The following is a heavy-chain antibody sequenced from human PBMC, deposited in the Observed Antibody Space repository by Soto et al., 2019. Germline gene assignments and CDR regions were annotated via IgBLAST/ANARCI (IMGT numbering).Heavy chain of an antibody. CDR2: IKQDGSEK. V-gene: IGHV3-7*01. Sequence: EVQLVESGGGLVQPGGSLRLSCAASGFTFSSYWMSWVRQAPGKGLEWVANIKQDGSEKYYVDSVKGRFTLSRDNAKNALYLQMNSLGAEDPAVYYCARDLDLRDFWSGHFGGVWFDPWGQGTLVTVSS. D-gene: IGHD3-3*01. J-gene: IGHJ5*02. CDR1: GFTFSSYW. CDR3: ARDLDLRDFWSGHFGGVWFDP.